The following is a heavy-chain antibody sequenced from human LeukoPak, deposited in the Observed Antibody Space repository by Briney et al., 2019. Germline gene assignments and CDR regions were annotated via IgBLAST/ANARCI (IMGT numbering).Heavy chain of an antibody. V-gene: IGHV4-59*01. J-gene: IGHJ4*02. Sequence: SETLSLTCTVSGGSISSYYWSWIRQPPGKGLEWIGYIYYSGSTNYNPSLKSRVTISVDTSKNQFSLKLSSVTAADTAVYYCAPHSGYSYGLDYWGQGTLVTVAS. CDR2: IYYSGST. D-gene: IGHD5-18*01. CDR3: APHSGYSYGLDY. CDR1: GGSISSYY.